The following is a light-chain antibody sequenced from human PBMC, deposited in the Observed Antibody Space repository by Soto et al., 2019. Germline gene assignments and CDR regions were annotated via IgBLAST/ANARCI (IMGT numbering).Light chain of an antibody. V-gene: IGKV2-28*01. CDR1: QSLLHRNGYNY. CDR2: LGS. CDR3: MQPLQTPLT. Sequence: EIVLTQSPLSLAVTPGEPASISCTSSQSLLHRNGYNYLDWYLQKPGHPPRLLIFLGSQRPSGVPDRFSGSGSGTDFTLRISRVEAEDVGVYYCMQPLQTPLTFGPGTRVDIK. J-gene: IGKJ3*01.